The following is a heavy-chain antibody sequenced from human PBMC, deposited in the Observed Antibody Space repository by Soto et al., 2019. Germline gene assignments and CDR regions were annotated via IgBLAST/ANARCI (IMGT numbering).Heavy chain of an antibody. D-gene: IGHD6-13*01. V-gene: IGHV1-69*01. CDR1: GGTCSNYA. CDR3: ARDNPYTNSFGHWFDT. Sequence: QVRLVQSGAEVKKPGSSVKVSCKAAGGTCSNYAITGLRLATGQGLEWLGGIIPVFGTVNYAQKFQGSVTITADESTSTAYLELNRLRSEDTAVYYCARDNPYTNSFGHWFDTWGQGTLVIVS. J-gene: IGHJ5*02. CDR2: IIPVFGTV.